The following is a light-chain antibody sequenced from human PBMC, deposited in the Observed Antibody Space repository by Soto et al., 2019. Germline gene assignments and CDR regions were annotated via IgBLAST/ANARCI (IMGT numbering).Light chain of an antibody. Sequence: VLTQTPLSSPVTLGQPASIFCRSNETLVHSNGDTYFNWLHQRPGQPPRLLISKISDRFYGVPDRFSGSGAGTLFTLRISRVEAEDVGVYYCMQATHFPRTFGQGTRVEIQ. V-gene: IGKV2-24*01. CDR3: MQATHFPRT. CDR1: ETLVHSNGDTY. J-gene: IGKJ1*01. CDR2: KIS.